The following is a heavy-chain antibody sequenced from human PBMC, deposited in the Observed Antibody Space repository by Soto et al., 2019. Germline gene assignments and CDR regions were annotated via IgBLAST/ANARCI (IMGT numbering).Heavy chain of an antibody. V-gene: IGHV3-30-3*01. J-gene: IGHJ4*02. CDR3: ARDLEQWLAKASY. CDR1: GFTFSSYA. Sequence: QVQLVESGGGVVQPGRSLRLSCAASGFTFSSYAMHWVRQAPGKGLEWVAVISYDGSNKYYADSVKGRFTISRDNSNHPRYLQMNGLRAEETAVDYCARDLEQWLAKASYWGQGTLVTVSS. CDR2: ISYDGSNK. D-gene: IGHD6-19*01.